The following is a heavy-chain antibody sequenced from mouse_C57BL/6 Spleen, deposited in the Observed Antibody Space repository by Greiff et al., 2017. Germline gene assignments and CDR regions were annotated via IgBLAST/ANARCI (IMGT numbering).Heavy chain of an antibody. Sequence: EVQVVESGGGLVKPGGSLKLSCAASGFTFSDYGMHWVRQAPEKGLEWVAYISSGSSTIYYADTVKGRFTISRDNAKNTLFLQMTSLRSEDTAMYYCARGGANWAHYFDYWGQGTTLTVSS. V-gene: IGHV5-17*01. CDR3: ARGGANWAHYFDY. CDR1: GFTFSDYG. J-gene: IGHJ2*01. CDR2: ISSGSSTI. D-gene: IGHD4-1*01.